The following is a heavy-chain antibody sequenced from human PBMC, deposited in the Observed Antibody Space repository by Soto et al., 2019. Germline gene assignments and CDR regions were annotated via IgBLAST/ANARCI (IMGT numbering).Heavy chain of an antibody. CDR2: IFYSGST. J-gene: IGHJ6*02. D-gene: IGHD2-21*02. Sequence: PSETLSLTCTVSGGSISSYYWSWIWQPPGKGLEWIGHIFYSGSTEYNPSLKSRVTISVDTSKTQFSLKLSSVTAADTAVYYCARDAKKVTWYYGMDVWGQGTTVTVYS. CDR1: GGSISSYY. V-gene: IGHV4-59*01. CDR3: ARDAKKVTWYYGMDV.